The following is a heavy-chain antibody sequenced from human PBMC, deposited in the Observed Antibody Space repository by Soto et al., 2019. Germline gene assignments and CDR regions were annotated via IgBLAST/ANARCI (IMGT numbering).Heavy chain of an antibody. CDR2: TYYRSKWYN. CDR1: GDSVSSNSAA. Sequence: SQTLSLTCAISGDSVSSNSAAWNLIRQSPSRGLEWLGRTYYRSKWYNDYAVSVKSRITINPHTSKNQFSLQLNSVTPEDTAVYYCARDVSELGIGERYYYGMDVCGQGTTVTV. V-gene: IGHV6-1*01. CDR3: ARDVSELGIGERYYYGMDV. D-gene: IGHD7-27*01. J-gene: IGHJ6*02.